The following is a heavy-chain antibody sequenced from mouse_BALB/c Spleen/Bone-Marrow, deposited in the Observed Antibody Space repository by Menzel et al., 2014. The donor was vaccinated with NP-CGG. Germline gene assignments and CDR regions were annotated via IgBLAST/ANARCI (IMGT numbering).Heavy chain of an antibody. CDR2: INPDSSTI. Sequence: EVMLVESGGGLVQPGGSLKLSCAASGFDFSRYWMSWVRQAPGKGLEWIGEINPDSSTINYTPSLKDKFIISRDNAKKTLYLQMSKMRSEDTALYYYARLGYYGGFAYWGQGTLVTVSA. CDR1: GFDFSRYW. V-gene: IGHV4-1*02. CDR3: ARLGYYGGFAY. D-gene: IGHD2-3*01. J-gene: IGHJ3*01.